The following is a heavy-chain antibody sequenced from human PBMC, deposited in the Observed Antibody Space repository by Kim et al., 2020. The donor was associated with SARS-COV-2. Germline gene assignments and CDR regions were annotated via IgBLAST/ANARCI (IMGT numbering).Heavy chain of an antibody. Sequence: GGSLRLSCAASGFTFDDYAMHWVRQAPGKGLEWVSPISGDGGSTYYADSVKGRFTISRDNSKNSLYLQMNSLRTEDTALYYCAGVWNDEGWYDPWGQRTLVTLSS. J-gene: IGHJ5*02. CDR2: ISGDGGST. D-gene: IGHD1-1*01. CDR1: GFTFDDYA. CDR3: AGVWNDEGWYDP. V-gene: IGHV3-43*02.